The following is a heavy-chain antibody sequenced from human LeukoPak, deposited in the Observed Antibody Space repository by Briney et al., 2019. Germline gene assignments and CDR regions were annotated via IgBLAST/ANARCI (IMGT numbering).Heavy chain of an antibody. D-gene: IGHD1-1*01. CDR2: ITSNSSYV. J-gene: IGHJ4*02. CDR1: GFTFSDFT. Sequence: GGSLRLSCAASGFTFSDFTMNWVRQAPGKGLEWVSSITSNSSYVYYTDSVKGRSTISRDNAKNSLFLQMNSLRAEDTAVYYCARAELDWGQGTLVTVS. CDR3: ARAELD. V-gene: IGHV3-21*01.